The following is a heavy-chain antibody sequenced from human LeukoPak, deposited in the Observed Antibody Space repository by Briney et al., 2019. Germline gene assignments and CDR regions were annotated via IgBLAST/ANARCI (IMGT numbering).Heavy chain of an antibody. Sequence: GGSLRLSCAASGFTFSSYWMHWVRQAPGKGLVWVSRINSDGSLTRYADSVKGRFSISRDNAKNSLYLQMNSLGADDTAVYYCAGGTGMDVWGQGTTVTVSS. CDR3: AGGTGMDV. D-gene: IGHD1-1*01. CDR2: INSDGSLT. V-gene: IGHV3-74*01. J-gene: IGHJ6*02. CDR1: GFTFSSYW.